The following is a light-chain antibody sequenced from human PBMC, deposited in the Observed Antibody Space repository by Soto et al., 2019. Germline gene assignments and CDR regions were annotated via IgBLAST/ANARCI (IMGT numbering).Light chain of an antibody. J-gene: IGLJ1*01. Sequence: SSELTQPPSVSVAPGKTARITCGVDNIGSKSVHWYQQKPGQAPVLVIYYDTDRPSGIPERFSGSNSGNTATLTISRVEARDEADYHCQVLDSSSDHYVFGTGTKLTVL. V-gene: IGLV3-21*04. CDR2: YDT. CDR3: QVLDSSSDHYV. CDR1: NIGSKS.